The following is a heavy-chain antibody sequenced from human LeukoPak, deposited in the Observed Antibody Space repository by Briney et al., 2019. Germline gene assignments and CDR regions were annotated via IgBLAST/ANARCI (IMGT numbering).Heavy chain of an antibody. CDR1: GFTFSSYG. D-gene: IGHD6-13*01. J-gene: IGHJ4*02. CDR2: ISYDGSNK. CDR3: AKEGAGSSWYYFDY. V-gene: IGHV3-30*18. Sequence: GGSLRLSCAASGFTFSSYGMHWVRQAPGKGLEWVAVISYDGSNKYYADSVKGRFTISRDNSKNTLYLQMNSLRAEDTAVYYCAKEGAGSSWYYFDYWGQGTLVTVSS.